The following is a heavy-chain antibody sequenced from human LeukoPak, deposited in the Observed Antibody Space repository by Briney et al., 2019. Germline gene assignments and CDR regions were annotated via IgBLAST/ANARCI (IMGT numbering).Heavy chain of an antibody. CDR2: ISSSSSYI. CDR3: ARDPTTVVTPLFGYYYYYMDV. CDR1: GFTFSSYS. Sequence: PGGSLRLSCAASGFTFSSYSMNWVRQAPGKGLEWVSSISSSSSYIYYADSVKGRFTISRDNAKNSLYLQMNSLRAEDTAVYYCARDPTTVVTPLFGYYYYYMDVWGKGTTVTVSS. V-gene: IGHV3-21*01. D-gene: IGHD4-23*01. J-gene: IGHJ6*03.